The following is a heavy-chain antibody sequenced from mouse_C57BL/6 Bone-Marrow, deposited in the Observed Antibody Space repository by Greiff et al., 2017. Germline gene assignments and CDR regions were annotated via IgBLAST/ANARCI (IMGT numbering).Heavy chain of an antibody. D-gene: IGHD1-1*01. CDR1: GYTFTSYW. CDR2: IDPSDSYT. Sequence: QVQLQQPGAELVMPGASVKLSCKASGYTFTSYWMPWVKQRPGQGLEWIGEIDPSDSYTNYNQTFKGQSPLTVDKSSSPAYMQLSCLTSADDAVYYYARERDGLGSNPSYSALFYWWEGTSAAVPP. CDR3: ARERDGLGSNPSYSALFY. J-gene: IGHJ4*01. V-gene: IGHV1-69*01.